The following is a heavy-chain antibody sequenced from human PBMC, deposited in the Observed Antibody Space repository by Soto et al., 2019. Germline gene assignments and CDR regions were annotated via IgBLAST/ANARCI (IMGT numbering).Heavy chain of an antibody. V-gene: IGHV4-61*01. CDR1: GGSVSSGSYY. CDR3: ARMQVRYYDFWSGYYGYYYYGMDV. CDR2: IYYSGST. D-gene: IGHD3-3*01. J-gene: IGHJ6*02. Sequence: SETLSLTCTVSGGSVSSGSYYWSWIRQPPGKGLEWIGYIYYSGSTNYNPSLKSRVTISVDTSKNQFSLKLSSVTAADTAVYYCARMQVRYYDFWSGYYGYYYYGMDVWGQGTTVTVSS.